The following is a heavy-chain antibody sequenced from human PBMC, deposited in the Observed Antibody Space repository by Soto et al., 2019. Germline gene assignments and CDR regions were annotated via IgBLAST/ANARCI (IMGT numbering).Heavy chain of an antibody. D-gene: IGHD2-21*02. CDR2: INPSNGNR. CDR3: EGIFVVVTALDY. V-gene: IGHV1-18*01. J-gene: IGHJ4*02. CDR1: GYSFSFYG. Sequence: ASVKVSCKASGYSFSFYGINWVRQAPGQGLEWMGWINPSNGNRNFAQKFEDRVTMTTDTSTNTAYKEMRSLKTEDTAIYYSEGIFVVVTALDYWDQGTLVTVSS.